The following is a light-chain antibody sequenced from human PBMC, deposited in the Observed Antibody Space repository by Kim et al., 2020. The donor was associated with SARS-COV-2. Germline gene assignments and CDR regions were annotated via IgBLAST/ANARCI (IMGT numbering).Light chain of an antibody. V-gene: IGKV3-20*01. CDR3: QQYSSLPLT. CDR2: DAS. J-gene: IGKJ1*01. CDR1: QISGSS. Sequence: LSPGERATLSCRASQISGSSLAWFQQKPGQAPRLLIYDASSRATGIPDRFSGSGSGTDFILTISRLEPEDFAVYYCQQYSSLPLTFGQGTKVDIK.